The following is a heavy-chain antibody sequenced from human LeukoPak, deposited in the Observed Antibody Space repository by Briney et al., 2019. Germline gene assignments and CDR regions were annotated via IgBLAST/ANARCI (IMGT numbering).Heavy chain of an antibody. Sequence: SETLSLTCAVYGGSFSGYYWSWIRQPPGKGLEWIGEINHSGSTNYNPSLKSRVTISVDTSKNQFSLKLSSVTAADTAVYYCARDLNHCSSTSCYGGWFDPWGQGTLVTVSS. CDR1: GGSFSGYY. V-gene: IGHV4-34*01. CDR2: INHSGST. J-gene: IGHJ5*02. CDR3: ARDLNHCSSTSCYGGWFDP. D-gene: IGHD2-2*01.